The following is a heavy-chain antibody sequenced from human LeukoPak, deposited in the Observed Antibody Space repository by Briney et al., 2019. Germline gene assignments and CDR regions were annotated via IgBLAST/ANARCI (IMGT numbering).Heavy chain of an antibody. CDR2: INHSGST. CDR3: HIVVVVAAAGNFDY. J-gene: IGHJ4*02. CDR1: GGSISSGGYY. Sequence: PSETLSLTCTVSGGSISSGGYYWSWIRQPPGKGLEWIGEINHSGSTNYNPSLKSRVTISVDTSKNQFSLKLSSVTAADTAVYYCHIVVVVAAAGNFDYWGQGTLVTVSS. D-gene: IGHD2-15*01. V-gene: IGHV4-39*07.